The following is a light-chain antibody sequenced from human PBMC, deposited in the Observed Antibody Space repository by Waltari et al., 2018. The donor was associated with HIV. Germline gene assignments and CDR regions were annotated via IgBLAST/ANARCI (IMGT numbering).Light chain of an antibody. Sequence: SYELAQPLSVSVALGQTARITCGGNSIGSKSVHWYQQRPGQAPVLVIYRDNNRPSGIPERFSGSSSGNTATLTISRAQAGDESDYYCQAWDSSTVVFGGGTKLTVL. CDR1: SIGSKS. CDR2: RDN. V-gene: IGLV3-9*01. J-gene: IGLJ2*01. CDR3: QAWDSSTVV.